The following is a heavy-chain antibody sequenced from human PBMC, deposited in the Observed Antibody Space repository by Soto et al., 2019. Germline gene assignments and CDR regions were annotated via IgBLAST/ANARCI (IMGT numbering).Heavy chain of an antibody. J-gene: IGHJ4*02. Sequence: EVQLLEAGGGFVQPGGSLRLSCTASGFTFNNYGMSWVRQAPGKGLEWVLAIIGPGDKSYYADSVKGRFTISRDNSKNTLYLQLNNLRADDMAIYYCAKDREYGDSYPFDGWGQRTLVTVSS. D-gene: IGHD4-17*01. CDR3: AKDREYGDSYPFDG. CDR1: GFTFNNYG. CDR2: IIGPGDKS. V-gene: IGHV3-23*01.